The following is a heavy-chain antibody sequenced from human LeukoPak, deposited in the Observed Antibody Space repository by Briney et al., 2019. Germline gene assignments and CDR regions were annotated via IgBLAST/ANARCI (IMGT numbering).Heavy chain of an antibody. V-gene: IGHV4-39*01. D-gene: IGHD6-13*01. Sequence: SETLSLTCTVSGGSISSNAYYWAWIRQPPGKGLEWIGSIYSSVSTYYNPSLKSRVTISVDTSKNQFSLRLSSVTAADTAVYYCARLRGYSSLKIDYWGQGTLVTVSS. J-gene: IGHJ4*02. CDR1: GGSISSNAYY. CDR2: IYSSVST. CDR3: ARLRGYSSLKIDY.